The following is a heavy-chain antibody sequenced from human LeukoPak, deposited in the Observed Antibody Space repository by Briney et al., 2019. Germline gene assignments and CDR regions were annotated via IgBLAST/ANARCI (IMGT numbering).Heavy chain of an antibody. CDR1: GGSISSSSYY. CDR3: ARDRNYMDV. V-gene: IGHV4-39*07. CDR2: IYYSGST. J-gene: IGHJ6*03. Sequence: PSETLSLTCTVSGGSISSSSYYWGWIRQPPGTGLEWIGSIYYSGSTYYNPSLKSRVTISVDTSKNQFSLKLSSVTAADTAVYYCARDRNYMDVWGKGTTVTVSS.